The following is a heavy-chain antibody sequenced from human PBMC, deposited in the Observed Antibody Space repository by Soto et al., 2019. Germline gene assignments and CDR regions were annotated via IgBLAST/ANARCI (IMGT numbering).Heavy chain of an antibody. V-gene: IGHV4-34*01. J-gene: IGHJ6*02. D-gene: IGHD3-9*01. CDR1: GGSLRGYS. CDR3: ARTRKGMTDYYTHYYNGMDV. Sequence: QVKLQQWGAGFLKPLEDLSLTCVVSGGSLRGYSWSWVRQPPGKGLEWIGEVNYSGETKYNPSLTREAIISADRSGNQVSLRLKFLTAADSAVYYCARTRKGMTDYYTHYYNGMDVWGQGTTVSVSS. CDR2: VNYSGET.